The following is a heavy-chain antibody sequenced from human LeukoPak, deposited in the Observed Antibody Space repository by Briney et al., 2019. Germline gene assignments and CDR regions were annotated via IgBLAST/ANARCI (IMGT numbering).Heavy chain of an antibody. D-gene: IGHD2-21*02. J-gene: IGHJ4*02. CDR2: LGGGCGTI. V-gene: IGHV3-23*01. CDR1: GISQSPYA. Sequence: GGTLRLSSASSGISQSPYAIRWVRQAPRKGLERVSHLGGGCGTIYYADSVNGRFTISRDNSKNTLYLQMNSLRAEDTAVYYCAKSDCGGDCHLLDYWGQGTLVTVSS. CDR3: AKSDCGGDCHLLDY.